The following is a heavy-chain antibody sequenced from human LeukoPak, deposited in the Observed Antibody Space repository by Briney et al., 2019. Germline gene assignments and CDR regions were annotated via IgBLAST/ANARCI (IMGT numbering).Heavy chain of an antibody. CDR3: ARELAAAGIYYYMDV. D-gene: IGHD6-13*01. V-gene: IGHV3-21*01. J-gene: IGHJ6*03. CDR2: ISSSSSYI. Sequence: GGFLRLSCAASGFTFSSYSMNWVRQAPGKGLEWVSSISSSSSYIYYADSVKGRFTISRDNAKNSLYLQMNSLRAEDTAVYYCARELAAAGIYYYMDVWGKGTTVTVTS. CDR1: GFTFSSYS.